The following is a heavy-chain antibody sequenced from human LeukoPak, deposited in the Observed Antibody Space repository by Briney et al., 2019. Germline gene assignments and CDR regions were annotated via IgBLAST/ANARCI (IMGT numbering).Heavy chain of an antibody. J-gene: IGHJ4*02. Sequence: SETLSLTCAVYGGSFSGYYWSWIRQPPGKGLEWIGEINHSGSTNYNPSLKSRVTISVDTSKNQFSLKLSSVTAADTAVYYCAREKGRYYGSGSYVYWGQGTLVTVPS. CDR3: AREKGRYYGSGSYVY. CDR2: INHSGST. D-gene: IGHD3-10*01. CDR1: GGSFSGYY. V-gene: IGHV4-34*01.